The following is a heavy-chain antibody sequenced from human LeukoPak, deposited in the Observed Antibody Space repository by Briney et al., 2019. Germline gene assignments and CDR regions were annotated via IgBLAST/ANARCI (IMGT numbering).Heavy chain of an antibody. CDR3: ARDSGPYDSSGYSWFDP. V-gene: IGHV4-38-2*02. Sequence: KPSETLSLTCTVSGYSISSGYYWGWIRQPPGKGLEWIGSIYHSGSTYYNPSLKSRVTISVGTSKNQFSLKLSSVTAADTAVYYCARDSGPYDSSGYSWFDPWGQGTLVTVSS. J-gene: IGHJ5*02. CDR1: GYSISSGYY. D-gene: IGHD3-22*01. CDR2: IYHSGST.